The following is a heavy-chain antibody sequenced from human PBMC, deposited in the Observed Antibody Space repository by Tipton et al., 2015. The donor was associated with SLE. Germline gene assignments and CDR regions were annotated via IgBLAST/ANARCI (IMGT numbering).Heavy chain of an antibody. V-gene: IGHV5-51*01. CDR3: ARPDISGVYGMDV. CDR2: IYPGDSDT. Sequence: VQLVQSGAEVKKLGESLKISCKGSGYSFTNYWIGWVRQMLGKGLEWMGIIYPGDSDTRYSPSFQGQVTISADKSISTAYLQWSSLKASDTAMYYCARPDISGVYGMDVWGQGTTVTVSS. CDR1: GYSFTNYW. D-gene: IGHD3-9*01. J-gene: IGHJ6*02.